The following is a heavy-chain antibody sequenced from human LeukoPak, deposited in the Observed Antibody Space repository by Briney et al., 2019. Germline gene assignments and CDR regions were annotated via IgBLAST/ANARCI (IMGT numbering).Heavy chain of an antibody. CDR3: GVGGDCSTHYYYYYMDV. D-gene: IGHD2-21*02. CDR2: IIPIFGTA. V-gene: IGHV1-69*05. CDR1: GGTFSSYA. Sequence: GSSVKVSCKASGGTFSSYAISWVRQAPGQGLEWMGGIIPIFGTANYAQKFQGRVTITTDESTSTAYMELSSLRSEDTAVYYCGVGGDCSTHYYYYYMDVWGKGTTVTVSS. J-gene: IGHJ6*03.